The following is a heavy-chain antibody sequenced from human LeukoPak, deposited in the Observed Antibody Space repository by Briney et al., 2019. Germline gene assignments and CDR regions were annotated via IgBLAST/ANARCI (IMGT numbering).Heavy chain of an antibody. CDR2: IRYDGSNK. V-gene: IGHV3-30*02. CDR1: GFTFSSYG. D-gene: IGHD6-13*01. J-gene: IGHJ3*02. CDR3: AKDLLYSSSWYGAFDI. Sequence: GGSLRLSCAASGFTFSSYGMHWARQAPGKGLEWVAFIRYDGSNKYYADSVKGRFTISRDNSKNTLYLQMNSLRAEDTAVYYCAKDLLYSSSWYGAFDIWGQGTMVTVSS.